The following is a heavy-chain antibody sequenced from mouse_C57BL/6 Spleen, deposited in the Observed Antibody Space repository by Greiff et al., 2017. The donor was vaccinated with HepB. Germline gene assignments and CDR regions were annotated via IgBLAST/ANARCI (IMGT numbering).Heavy chain of an antibody. Sequence: VQLQQPGAELVKPGASVKLSCKASGYTFTSYWMHWVKQRPGQGLEWIGMIHPNSGSTNYNEKFKSKATLTVDKSSSTAYMQLSSLTSEDSAVYYCASSGGLGMYDAPFDYWGQGTTLTVSS. D-gene: IGHD2-3*01. CDR2: IHPNSGST. V-gene: IGHV1-64*01. J-gene: IGHJ2*01. CDR1: GYTFTSYW. CDR3: ASSGGLGMYDAPFDY.